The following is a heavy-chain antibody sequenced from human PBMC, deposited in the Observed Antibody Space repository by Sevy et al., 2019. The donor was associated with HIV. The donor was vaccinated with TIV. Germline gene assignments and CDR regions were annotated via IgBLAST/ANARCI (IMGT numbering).Heavy chain of an antibody. D-gene: IGHD3-22*01. Sequence: SETLSLTCTVSGGSISNYYWSWIRQPAGKGLEWLGRIYRSGSTFYNPSLKSRVTMSVDTSNNQLSLNLGSVTAADTAAYYCARQAGGYLGGRASDFDLWGPGILVTVSS. CDR3: ARQAGGYLGGRASDFDL. J-gene: IGHJ4*02. CDR1: GGSISNYY. CDR2: IYRSGST. V-gene: IGHV4-4*07.